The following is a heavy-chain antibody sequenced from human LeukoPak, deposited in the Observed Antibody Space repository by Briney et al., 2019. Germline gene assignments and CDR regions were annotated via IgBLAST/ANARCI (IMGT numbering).Heavy chain of an antibody. CDR2: ISGGGGST. D-gene: IGHD6-6*01. Sequence: GGSLRLSCAVSGFTFSTYAMSWVRQAPGKGLEWVSAISGGGGSTYYADSVKGRFTISRDNSKNTLYLQMNSLRAEDTAIYYCAKDYGSSSTNWFDPWGQGTLVTVSS. J-gene: IGHJ5*02. CDR1: GFTFSTYA. CDR3: AKDYGSSSTNWFDP. V-gene: IGHV3-23*01.